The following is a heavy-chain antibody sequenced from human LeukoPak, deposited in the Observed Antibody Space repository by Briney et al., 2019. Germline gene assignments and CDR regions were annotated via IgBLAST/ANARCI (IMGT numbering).Heavy chain of an antibody. CDR1: GGSISSSSYS. CDR3: ARHTGRSGLDY. Sequence: KTSETLSLTCTVSGGSISSSSYSWGWIRQPPGKGLEWIGSIYYSGSTYYNPSLKSRVTISVDTSKNQFSLKLSSVTAADTAVYYCARHTGRSGLDYWGQGTLVTVSS. J-gene: IGHJ4*02. V-gene: IGHV4-39*01. D-gene: IGHD6-25*01. CDR2: IYYSGST.